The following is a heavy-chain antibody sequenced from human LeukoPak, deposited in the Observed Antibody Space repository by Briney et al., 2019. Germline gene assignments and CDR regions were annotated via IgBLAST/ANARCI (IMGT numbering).Heavy chain of an antibody. V-gene: IGHV1-2*02. CDR1: GYTFTGYY. Sequence: SVKVSCKASGYTFTGYYMHWVRQAPGQGLEWMGWINPNSGGTNYAQKFQGRVTMTRDTSISTAYMERSRLRSDDTAVYYCARENSSGWYFWFDPWGQGTLVTVSS. J-gene: IGHJ5*02. CDR2: INPNSGGT. D-gene: IGHD6-19*01. CDR3: ARENSSGWYFWFDP.